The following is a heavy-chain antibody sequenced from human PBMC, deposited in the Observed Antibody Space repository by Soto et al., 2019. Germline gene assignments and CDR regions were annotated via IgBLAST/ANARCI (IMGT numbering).Heavy chain of an antibody. CDR3: ASGPGYGSGSYYDY. J-gene: IGHJ4*02. Sequence: GGSLRLSCAASGFTFSSYAMSWVRQAPGKGLEWVSAISGSGGSTYYADSVKGRFTISRDNSKNTLYLQMNSLRAEDTGVYYCASGPGYGSGSYYDYWGQGTMVTVSS. D-gene: IGHD3-10*01. CDR1: GFTFSSYA. CDR2: ISGSGGST. V-gene: IGHV3-23*01.